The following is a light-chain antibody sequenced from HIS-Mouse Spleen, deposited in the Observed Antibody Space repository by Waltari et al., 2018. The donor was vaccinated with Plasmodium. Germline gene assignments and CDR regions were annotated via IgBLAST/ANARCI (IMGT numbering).Light chain of an antibody. CDR3: QQYYSTPYT. V-gene: IGKV4-1*01. J-gene: IGKJ2*01. CDR2: WAS. CDR1: PSVLYSSNNKNY. Sequence: DIVMTQSPDSLAVSLGARATINCQSSPSVLYSSNNKNYLAWYQQKPGQPPKLLIYWASTRESGVPDRFSGSGSGTDFTLTISSLQAEDVAVYYCQQYYSTPYTFGQGTKLEIK.